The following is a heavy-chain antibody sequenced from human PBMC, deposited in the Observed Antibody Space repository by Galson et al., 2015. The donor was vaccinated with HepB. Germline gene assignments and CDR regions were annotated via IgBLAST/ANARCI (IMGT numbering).Heavy chain of an antibody. Sequence: SLRLSCAASGFTFSSYSMNWVRQAPGKGLEWVSYISSSSSTIYYADSVKGRFTISRDNAKNSLYLQMNSLRAEDTAVYYCASLPWVGSVVPDYYYGMDVWGQGTTVTVSS. D-gene: IGHD2-2*01. CDR3: ASLPWVGSVVPDYYYGMDV. CDR2: ISSSSSTI. CDR1: GFTFSSYS. V-gene: IGHV3-48*04. J-gene: IGHJ6*02.